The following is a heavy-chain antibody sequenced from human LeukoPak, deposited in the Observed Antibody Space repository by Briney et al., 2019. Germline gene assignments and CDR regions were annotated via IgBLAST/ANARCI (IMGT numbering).Heavy chain of an antibody. CDR1: GGSISSYY. V-gene: IGHV4-59*08. Sequence: SETLSLTCTVSGGSISSYYWSWIRQPPGKGLEWIGYIYYSGSTNYNPSLKSRVTISVDTSKNQFSLKLSSVTAADTAVYYCARHTELGGDFDYWGQGTLVTVSS. J-gene: IGHJ4*02. D-gene: IGHD1-14*01. CDR2: IYYSGST. CDR3: ARHTELGGDFDY.